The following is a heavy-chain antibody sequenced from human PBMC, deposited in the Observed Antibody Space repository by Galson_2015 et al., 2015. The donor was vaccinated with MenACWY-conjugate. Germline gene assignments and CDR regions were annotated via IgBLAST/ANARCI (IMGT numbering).Heavy chain of an antibody. CDR2: IYYSGST. Sequence: ETLSLTCTVSGGSISTYYWNWIRQPPGKGLEWIGYIYYSGSTNYDPSLKSRVTISVDTSKNQFSLKLSSVTAADTAVYYCARADSSGYRIWGQGTMVTVSS. V-gene: IGHV4-59*01. CDR3: ARADSSGYRI. J-gene: IGHJ3*02. D-gene: IGHD3-22*01. CDR1: GGSISTYY.